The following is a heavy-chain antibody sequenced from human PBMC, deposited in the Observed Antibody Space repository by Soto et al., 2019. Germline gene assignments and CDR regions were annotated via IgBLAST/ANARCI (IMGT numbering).Heavy chain of an antibody. CDR2: IWYDGSNK. Sequence: QVQLVESGGGVVQPGRSLRLSCAASGFTFSSYGMHWVRQAPGKGLEWVAVIWYDGSNKYYADSVKGRFTISRDNSKNTLYLQMNSLRAEDTAVYYCVRDPRCSGGSCYAGYFDYWGQGTLVTVSS. V-gene: IGHV3-33*01. CDR1: GFTFSSYG. CDR3: VRDPRCSGGSCYAGYFDY. D-gene: IGHD2-15*01. J-gene: IGHJ4*02.